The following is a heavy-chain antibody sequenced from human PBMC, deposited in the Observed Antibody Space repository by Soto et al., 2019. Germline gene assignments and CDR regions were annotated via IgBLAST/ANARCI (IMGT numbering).Heavy chain of an antibody. CDR2: IIPIFGTA. D-gene: IGHD2-15*01. CDR3: ARGGVVAARDAFDI. Sequence: QVQLVQSGAEVKKPGSSVKVSCKASGGTFSSYAISWVRQAPGQGLEWMGGIIPIFGTANYAQKFQGRVTITADESTSTAYMELGSLRSEDTVVYYCARGGVVAARDAFDIWGQGTMVTVSS. V-gene: IGHV1-69*01. CDR1: GGTFSSYA. J-gene: IGHJ3*02.